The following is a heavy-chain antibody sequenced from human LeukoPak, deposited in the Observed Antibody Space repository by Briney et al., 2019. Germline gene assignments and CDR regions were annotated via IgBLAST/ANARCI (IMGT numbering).Heavy chain of an antibody. Sequence: PGGSLRLSCAASGFTFSSYWMSWVRQAPGKGLEWVANIKQDGSEKYYVDSVKGRFTISRDNAKNSLYLQMNSLRADDTAVYYCARALGYCSGGSCYFDYWGQGTLVTVSS. D-gene: IGHD2-15*01. CDR3: ARALGYCSGGSCYFDY. J-gene: IGHJ4*02. CDR2: IKQDGSEK. V-gene: IGHV3-7*01. CDR1: GFTFSSYW.